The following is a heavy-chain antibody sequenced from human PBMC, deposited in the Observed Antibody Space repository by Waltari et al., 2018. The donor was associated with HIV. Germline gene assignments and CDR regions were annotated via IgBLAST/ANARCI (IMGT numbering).Heavy chain of an antibody. CDR3: ARGVEQQLVPANPDY. CDR2: IYHSGST. J-gene: IGHJ4*02. Sequence: QVQLQESGPGLVKPSETLSLTCTVSGYSISSGYYWGWIRQPPGKGLEWIGSIYHSGSTYYNPSLKSRVTISVDTSKNQFSLKLSSVTAADTAVYYCARGVEQQLVPANPDYWGQGTLVTVSS. CDR1: GYSISSGYY. D-gene: IGHD6-13*01. V-gene: IGHV4-38-2*02.